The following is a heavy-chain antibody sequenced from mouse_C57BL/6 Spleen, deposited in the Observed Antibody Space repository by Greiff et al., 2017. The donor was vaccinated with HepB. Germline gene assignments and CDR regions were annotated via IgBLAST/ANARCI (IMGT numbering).Heavy chain of an antibody. CDR3: ARRATVVGGYFDV. D-gene: IGHD1-1*01. CDR2: IDPSDSET. J-gene: IGHJ1*03. V-gene: IGHV1-52*01. Sequence: QVQLQQPGAELVRPGSSVKLSCKASGYTFTSYWMHWVKQRPIQGLEWIGNIDPSDSETHYNQKFKDKATLTVDKSSSTAYMQLSSLTSEDSAVYYCARRATVVGGYFDVWGTGTTVTVSS. CDR1: GYTFTSYW.